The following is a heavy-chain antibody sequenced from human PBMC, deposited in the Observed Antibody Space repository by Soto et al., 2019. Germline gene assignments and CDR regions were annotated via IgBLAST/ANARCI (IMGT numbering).Heavy chain of an antibody. CDR1: GFTFSDHY. D-gene: IGHD3-22*01. Sequence: QVQLVESGGGWVKPGGSLRLSCAASGFTFSDHYMSWIRQAPGKGLEWVSYISNSGNILDYADSVKGRFTISRDNAKRSMDLDMHSLRADDTAIYYCARDGDYYDSSAYFLRDAFGLWGQGKMVTVSS. V-gene: IGHV3-11*01. J-gene: IGHJ3*01. CDR2: ISNSGNIL. CDR3: ARDGDYYDSSAYFLRDAFGL.